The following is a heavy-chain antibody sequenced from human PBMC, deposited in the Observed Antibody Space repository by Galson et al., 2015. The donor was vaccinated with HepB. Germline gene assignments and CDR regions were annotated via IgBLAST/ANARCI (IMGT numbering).Heavy chain of an antibody. CDR3: ARDGLRFLEWSPKYYYYGMDV. Sequence: SLRLSCAASGFTFSSYWMSWVRQAPGKGLEWVANIKQDGSEKYYVDSVKGRFTISRDNAKNSLYLQMNSLRAEDTAVYYCARDGLRFLEWSPKYYYYGMDVWGQGTTVTVSS. CDR1: GFTFSSYW. V-gene: IGHV3-7*03. D-gene: IGHD3-3*01. CDR2: IKQDGSEK. J-gene: IGHJ6*02.